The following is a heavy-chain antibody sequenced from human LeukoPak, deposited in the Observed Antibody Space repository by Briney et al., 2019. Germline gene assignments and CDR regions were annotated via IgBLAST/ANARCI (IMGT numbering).Heavy chain of an antibody. J-gene: IGHJ6*03. Sequence: PSETLSLTCIVSGGSINSSPYYWGWIRQPPGRGLEWIGSIYYSGSTYHNPSLKSRVTISVDTSKNHFSLNLTSVTAADTAVYYCARDSGYSYGYYYYMDVWGKGTTVTVSS. CDR2: IYYSGST. CDR3: ARDSGYSYGYYYYMDV. V-gene: IGHV4-39*07. CDR1: GGSINSSPYY. D-gene: IGHD5-18*01.